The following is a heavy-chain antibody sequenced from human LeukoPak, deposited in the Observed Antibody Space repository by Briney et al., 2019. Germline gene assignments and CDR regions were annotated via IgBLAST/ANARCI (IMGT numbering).Heavy chain of an antibody. Sequence: PSETLSLTCAVYGGSFSGYYWSWIRQPPGKGLEWIGGINHSGSTNYNPSLKSRVTISGDTSTNHFSLKLSSVTAADTAVYCCRQNYMDVWGKGTTVTVSS. CDR1: GGSFSGYY. CDR2: INHSGST. J-gene: IGHJ6*03. CDR3: RQNYMDV. V-gene: IGHV4-34*01.